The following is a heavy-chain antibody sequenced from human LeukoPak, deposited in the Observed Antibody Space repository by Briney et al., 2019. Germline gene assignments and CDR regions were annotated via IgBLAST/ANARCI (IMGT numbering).Heavy chain of an antibody. D-gene: IGHD1-26*01. CDR3: ASLRERSYYARGFDY. Sequence: PSETLSLTCAVYGGSFSGYYWSWIRQTPGKGLEWIGSIYYSGSTFYSPSLKSRVTISVDTSKNQFSLKLSSVTAADTAVYYCASLRERSYYARGFDYWGQGTLVTVSS. J-gene: IGHJ4*02. CDR1: GGSFSGYY. V-gene: IGHV4-34*01. CDR2: IYYSGST.